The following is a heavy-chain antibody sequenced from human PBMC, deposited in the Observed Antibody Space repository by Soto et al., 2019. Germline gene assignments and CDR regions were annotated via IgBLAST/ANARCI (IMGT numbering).Heavy chain of an antibody. V-gene: IGHV3-23*01. Sequence: GSLRLSCAASGFMFENYAMIWVRQAPGKGLEWVATVRGNSYGAYYADSVRGRFIISRDNSKNTMSLQLNSLRDDDTAIYYCAKGKSENGVDWLDPWGPGTLVTVSS. CDR1: GFMFENYA. D-gene: IGHD2-8*01. CDR3: AKGKSENGVDWLDP. CDR2: VRGNSYGA. J-gene: IGHJ5*02.